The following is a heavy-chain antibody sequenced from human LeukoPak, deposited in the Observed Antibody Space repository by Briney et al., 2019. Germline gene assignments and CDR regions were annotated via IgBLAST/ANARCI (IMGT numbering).Heavy chain of an antibody. CDR2: ISAYNGNT. J-gene: IGHJ4*02. V-gene: IGHV1-18*01. CDR3: ARDSNVEYSSSPFDY. D-gene: IGHD6-6*01. Sequence: ASVKVSCKASGGTFSSYGISWVRQAPGQGLEWMGWISAYNGNTNYAQKLQGRVTMTTDTSTSTAYMELRSLRSDDTAVYYCARDSNVEYSSSPFDYWGQGTLVTVSS. CDR1: GGTFSSYG.